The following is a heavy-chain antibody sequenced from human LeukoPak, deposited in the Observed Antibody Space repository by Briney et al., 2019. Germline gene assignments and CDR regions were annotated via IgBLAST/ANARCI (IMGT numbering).Heavy chain of an antibody. CDR2: IYYSGST. Sequence: SETLSLTCTVSGGSISSSSYYWGWIRQPPGKGLEWIGSIYYSGSTYYNPSLKSRVTISVDTSKNQFSLKLSSVTAADTAVYYCASQYYDILTGYSAAYYYYYMDVWGKGTTVTISS. CDR3: ASQYYDILTGYSAAYYYYYMDV. J-gene: IGHJ6*03. D-gene: IGHD3-9*01. CDR1: GGSISSSSYY. V-gene: IGHV4-39*01.